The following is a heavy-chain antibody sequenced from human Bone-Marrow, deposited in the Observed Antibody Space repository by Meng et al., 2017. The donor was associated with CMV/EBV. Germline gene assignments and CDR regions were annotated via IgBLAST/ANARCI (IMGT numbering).Heavy chain of an antibody. J-gene: IGHJ6*02. V-gene: IGHV3-7*01. CDR1: GFTFSTYY. CDR2: IKQDGSEK. CDR3: AREDTELTVSKLGRMDV. D-gene: IGHD4-11*01. Sequence: ETLSLTCAASGFTFSTYYMSWVRQAPGKGLEWVANIKQDGSEKYYVDPVKGRFTISRDNAKNSLYLQMNSLRAEDTAVYYCAREDTELTVSKLGRMDVWGQGTTVTVSS.